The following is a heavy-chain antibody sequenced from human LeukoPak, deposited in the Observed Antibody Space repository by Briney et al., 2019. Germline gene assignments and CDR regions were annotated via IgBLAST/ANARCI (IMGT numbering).Heavy chain of an antibody. D-gene: IGHD6-13*01. J-gene: IGHJ6*03. CDR3: AREYSSSWYNYYYYYMDV. Sequence: SETLSLTCTVSGGSISSYYWSWIRQPAGKGLEWIGRIYTSGSTNYNPSLKSRVTISVDTSKNQFSLKLSSVTAADTAVYYCAREYSSSWYNYYYYYMDVWGKGTTVTISS. CDR1: GGSISSYY. CDR2: IYTSGST. V-gene: IGHV4-4*07.